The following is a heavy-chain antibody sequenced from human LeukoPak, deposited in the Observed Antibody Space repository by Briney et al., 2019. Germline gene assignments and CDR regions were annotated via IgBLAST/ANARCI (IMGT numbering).Heavy chain of an antibody. CDR2: TKEDASEK. Sequence: GGSLRLSCAASGFTFSNYWMTWVRQAPGKGLEWVANTKEDASEKYYVDSVRGRFTTSRDNAKNSLHLQMNSLRAEDTAVYYCARLHSGRYYGDAFDVWGQGTMVTVSS. J-gene: IGHJ3*01. CDR3: ARLHSGRYYGDAFDV. D-gene: IGHD1-26*01. V-gene: IGHV3-7*03. CDR1: GFTFSNYW.